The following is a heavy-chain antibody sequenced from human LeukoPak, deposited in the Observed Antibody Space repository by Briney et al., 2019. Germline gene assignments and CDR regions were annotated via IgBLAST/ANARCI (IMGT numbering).Heavy chain of an antibody. V-gene: IGHV4-59*01. CDR1: GRSINSFY. CDR2: IYSSGTT. Sequence: SSETLSHPYSVSGRSINSFYWCCLRHPPGKRLERIGYIYSSGTTNYNPALKSRVTISVDTSKNQFSLKLSSVTAADAAVYYCASMTTVGGPWYFDLWGRGALVTVSS. D-gene: IGHD4-23*01. J-gene: IGHJ2*01. CDR3: ASMTTVGGPWYFDL.